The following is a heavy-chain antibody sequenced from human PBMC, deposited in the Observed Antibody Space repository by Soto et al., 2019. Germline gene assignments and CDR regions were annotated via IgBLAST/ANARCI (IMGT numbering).Heavy chain of an antibody. J-gene: IGHJ6*02. CDR1: GYSFTDYH. V-gene: IGHV1-2*04. Sequence: ASVKVSCKASGYSFTDYHIHWVRQAPGQGLEWLGRINPKSGGTSTAQKFQGWVTMTTDTSVSTASMELTRLTSDDTAIYYCARGDSTDCSNGVCSFFYNHDMDVWGQGTTVTVSS. CDR3: ARGDSTDCSNGVCSFFYNHDMDV. D-gene: IGHD2-8*01. CDR2: INPKSGGT.